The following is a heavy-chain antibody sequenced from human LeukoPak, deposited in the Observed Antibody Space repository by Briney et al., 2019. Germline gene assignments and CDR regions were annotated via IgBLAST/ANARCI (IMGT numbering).Heavy chain of an antibody. J-gene: IGHJ4*02. D-gene: IGHD3-22*01. Sequence: GGSLRLSCAASGFTDSSNYMSWVRQAPGKGLEWVSVIYSGGSTYYADSVKGRFTISRDNSKNTLYLQMNSLRAEDTAVYYCAKGGSRYYDSSGYFTWGQGTLVTVSS. CDR3: AKGGSRYYDSSGYFT. CDR2: IYSGGST. CDR1: GFTDSSNY. V-gene: IGHV3-53*01.